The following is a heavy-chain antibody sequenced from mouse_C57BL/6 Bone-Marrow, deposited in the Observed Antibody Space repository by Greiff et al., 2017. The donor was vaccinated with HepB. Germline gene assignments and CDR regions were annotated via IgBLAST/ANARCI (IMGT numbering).Heavy chain of an antibody. CDR2: IRNKANGYTT. V-gene: IGHV7-3*01. J-gene: IGHJ2*01. Sequence: EVKLVESGGGLVQPGGSLSLSCAASGFTFTDYYMSWVRQPPGKALEWLGFIRNKANGYTTEYSASVKGRFTISRDNSQSILYLQMNALRAEDSATYYCARYISTMIRRYYFDYWGQGTTLTVSS. CDR3: ARYISTMIRRYYFDY. D-gene: IGHD2-4*01. CDR1: GFTFTDYY.